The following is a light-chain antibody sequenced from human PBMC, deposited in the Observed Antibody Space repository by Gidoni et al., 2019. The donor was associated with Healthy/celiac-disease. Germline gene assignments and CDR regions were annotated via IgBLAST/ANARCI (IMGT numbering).Light chain of an antibody. V-gene: IGLV3-25*03. Sequence: YALTQPPSVSVSPGQTARITCSGAALPKQYAYWYQQKPGQAPVLVIYKDSERPSGIPERFSGSSSGTTVTLTISGVQAEDEADYYCQSADSSGTYVVFGGGTKLTVL. J-gene: IGLJ2*01. CDR2: KDS. CDR3: QSADSSGTYVV. CDR1: ALPKQY.